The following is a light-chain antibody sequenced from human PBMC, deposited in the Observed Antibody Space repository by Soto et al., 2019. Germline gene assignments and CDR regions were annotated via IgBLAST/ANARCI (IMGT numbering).Light chain of an antibody. J-gene: IGKJ1*01. V-gene: IGKV3D-20*02. CDR3: QQRYSWLRV. CDR1: QSVSGSY. Sequence: EIVLTQSPGTLSLSPGERAALSCRASQSVSGSYVAWYQQKPGQAPRLLIYGASNRATGIPDRFSGSGSGTDFTLTISSLESDDFAIYYCQQRYSWLRVFGPGTKVEVK. CDR2: GAS.